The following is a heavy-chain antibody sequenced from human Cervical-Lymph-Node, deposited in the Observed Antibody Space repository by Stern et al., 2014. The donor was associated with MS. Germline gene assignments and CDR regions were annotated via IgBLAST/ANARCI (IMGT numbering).Heavy chain of an antibody. CDR3: AILAGSGSQSHDF. D-gene: IGHD3-10*01. V-gene: IGHV3-9*01. CDR1: GFTFDDYA. Sequence: EVQLVESGGGLVQPGRSLRLSCAGSGFTFDDYAMHWVRQAPGKGLEWVAGLGWDGDNIDYADSVKGRFTISRDNTKNSLYLHMKSLSPEDTAFYYCAILAGSGSQSHDFWGQGTLVTVSS. CDR2: LGWDGDNI. J-gene: IGHJ4*02.